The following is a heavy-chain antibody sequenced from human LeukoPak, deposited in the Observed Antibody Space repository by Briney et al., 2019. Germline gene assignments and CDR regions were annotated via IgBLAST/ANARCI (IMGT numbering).Heavy chain of an antibody. J-gene: IGHJ4*01. V-gene: IGHV4-39*01. CDR3: ARQYYYDSSGYYLFDY. D-gene: IGHD3-22*01. Sequence: SETLSLTCTVSGGSISSSSHYWGWIRQPPGKGLEWIGGIYYSGSTYYNPSLKSRVTISVDTSKNQFSLKLSSVTAADTAVYYCARQYYYDSSGYYLFDYWGHGTLVTVSS. CDR1: GGSISSSSHY. CDR2: IYYSGST.